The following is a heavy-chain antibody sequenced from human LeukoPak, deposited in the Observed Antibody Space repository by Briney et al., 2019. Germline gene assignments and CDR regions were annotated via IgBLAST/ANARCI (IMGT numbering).Heavy chain of an antibody. J-gene: IGHJ4*02. V-gene: IGHV4-34*01. CDR3: ASWYYDSSGYYYPLDY. CDR1: GGSFSGYY. D-gene: IGHD3-22*01. CDR2: INHSGST. Sequence: PSETLSLTCAVYGGSFSGYYWSWIRQPPGKGLEWIGEINHSGSTNYNPSLKSRVTISVDTSKNQFSLKLSSVTAADTAVYYCASWYYDSSGYYYPLDYWGQGTLVTVSS.